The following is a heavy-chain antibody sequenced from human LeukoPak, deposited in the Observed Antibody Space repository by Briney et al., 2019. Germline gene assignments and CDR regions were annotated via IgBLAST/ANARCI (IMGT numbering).Heavy chain of an antibody. CDR1: GFTFSSYA. J-gene: IGHJ3*02. Sequence: GGSLRLSCAASGFTFSSYAMSWFRQAPGKGLEWVSAISGSGGSTYYADSVKGRFTISRDNSKNTLYLQMSSLRAEDTAVYYCAKSINYYYDSSGYYRAFDIWGQGTMVTVSS. V-gene: IGHV3-23*01. CDR3: AKSINYYYDSSGYYRAFDI. CDR2: ISGSGGST. D-gene: IGHD3-22*01.